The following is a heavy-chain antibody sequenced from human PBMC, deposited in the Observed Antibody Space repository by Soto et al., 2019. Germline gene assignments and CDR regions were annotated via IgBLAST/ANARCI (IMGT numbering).Heavy chain of an antibody. D-gene: IGHD2-15*01. Sequence: WGSLGFSSAIAGFTLRCVGMTWVRQAPGKGLDWVARISNDGSNECYVDSVKGRFTISIDNAKNSLYLQMNSLRAEDTAVYYCARLGGYCSGGSCTYDMDVWGQGPTFTVSS. J-gene: IGHJ6*01. CDR1: GFTLRCVG. CDR2: ISNDGSNE. CDR3: ARLGGYCSGGSCTYDMDV. V-gene: IGHV3-30*03.